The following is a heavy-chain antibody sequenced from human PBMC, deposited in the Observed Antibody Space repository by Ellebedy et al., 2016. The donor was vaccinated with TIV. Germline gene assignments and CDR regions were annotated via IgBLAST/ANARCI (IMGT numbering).Heavy chain of an antibody. V-gene: IGHV5-51*01. J-gene: IGHJ4*02. D-gene: IGHD6-13*01. Sequence: GESLKISCKGSGYSFHDYWIAWVRQMPGKGLEWMGIIYTADSDVRYSPSFQGQVTISADKSLSTAFLQWSSLKASDTAIYDCARRSNWHSFDYWGQGTLVTVSS. CDR1: GYSFHDYW. CDR3: ARRSNWHSFDY. CDR2: IYTADSDV.